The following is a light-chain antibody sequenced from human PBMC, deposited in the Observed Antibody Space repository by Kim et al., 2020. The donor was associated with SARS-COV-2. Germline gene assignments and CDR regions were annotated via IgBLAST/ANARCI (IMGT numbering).Light chain of an antibody. J-gene: IGLJ3*02. CDR1: SLRIYY. CDR3: NSRDSSGNHWV. V-gene: IGLV3-19*01. Sequence: ALGQEVRITCQGDSLRIYYASWYQQKPGQAPVLVIYGKNNRPSGIPDRFSGSSSGNTASLTITGAQAEEEADYYCNSRDSSGNHWVFGGGTQLTVL. CDR2: GKN.